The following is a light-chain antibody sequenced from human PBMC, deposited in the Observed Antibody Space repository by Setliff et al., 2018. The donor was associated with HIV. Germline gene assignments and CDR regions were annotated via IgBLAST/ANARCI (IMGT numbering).Light chain of an antibody. Sequence: SYELTQPPSVSVSPAQTGPRITCGGNNIGSKTVHWYQQKPGQAPVLVVDDDSDRPSGIPERFSDSNSGNTATLTISRVEAGDEADYYCQVWDSSSGHPYVFGTGTKVTVL. CDR3: QVWDSSSGHPYV. CDR1: NIGSKT. V-gene: IGLV3-21*02. J-gene: IGLJ1*01. CDR2: DDS.